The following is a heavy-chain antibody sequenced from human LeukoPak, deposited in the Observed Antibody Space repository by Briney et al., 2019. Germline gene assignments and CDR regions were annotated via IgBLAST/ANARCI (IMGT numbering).Heavy chain of an antibody. CDR2: IYYSGST. Sequence: SETPSLTCTVSGGSISSSSYYWGWIRQPPGKGLEWIGSIYYSGSTYYNPSLKSRVTISVDTSKNQFSLKLSSVTAADTAVYYCARCSGSYFRNFDYWGQGTLVTVSS. D-gene: IGHD1-26*01. V-gene: IGHV4-39*07. CDR3: ARCSGSYFRNFDY. J-gene: IGHJ4*02. CDR1: GGSISSSSYY.